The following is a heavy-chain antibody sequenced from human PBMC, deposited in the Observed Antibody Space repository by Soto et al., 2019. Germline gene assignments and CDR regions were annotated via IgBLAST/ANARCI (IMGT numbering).Heavy chain of an antibody. CDR1: GGSFSGYY. Sequence: PSETLSLTCAVYGGSFSGYYWSWIRQPPGKGLEWIGEINHSGSTNYNPSLKSRVTISVDTSKNQFSLKLSSVTAADTAVYYCVWYGDYAPYYYGMDVWGQGTTVTVSS. CDR2: INHSGST. D-gene: IGHD4-17*01. V-gene: IGHV4-34*01. CDR3: VWYGDYAPYYYGMDV. J-gene: IGHJ6*02.